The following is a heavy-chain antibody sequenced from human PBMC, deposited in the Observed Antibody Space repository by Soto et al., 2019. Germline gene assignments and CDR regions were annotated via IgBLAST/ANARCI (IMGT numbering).Heavy chain of an antibody. CDR3: AITSVADASFDY. CDR2: ISYDGGET. J-gene: IGHJ4*02. D-gene: IGHD5-12*01. Sequence: GGSLRLSCAGSGFIFSNYGMHWVRQAPGKGLEWVAFISYDGGETFYADSVKGRFTISRDNSKSTVFLHMNSLKKEDTAVYYCAITSVADASFDYWGQGTQVTVSS. V-gene: IGHV3-30*03. CDR1: GFIFSNYG.